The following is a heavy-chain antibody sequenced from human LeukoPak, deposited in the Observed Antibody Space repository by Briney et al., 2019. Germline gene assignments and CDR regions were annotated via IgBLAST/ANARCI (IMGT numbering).Heavy chain of an antibody. J-gene: IGHJ4*02. D-gene: IGHD1-14*01. Sequence: GGSLRLSCAASGFTFSTYGMSWVRQAPGKGLEWVSGIRGSCDKTYYADSVKGRFTISRDKSKNTLNVKGRFTISRDNSKNTLYLQMNSLRVEDTAVYYCAKLNLAETNYWGQGTLVTVSS. CDR2: IRGSCDKT. CDR3: AKLNLAETNY. CDR1: GFTFSTYG. V-gene: IGHV3-23*01.